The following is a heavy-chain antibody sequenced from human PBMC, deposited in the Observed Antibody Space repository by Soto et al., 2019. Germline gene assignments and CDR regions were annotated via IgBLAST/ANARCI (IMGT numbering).Heavy chain of an antibody. D-gene: IGHD6-13*01. Sequence: QVQLQESGPGLVKPSQTLSLTCTVSGGSISSGGYYWSWIRQHPGKGLEWIGYIYYSGSTYYNPSLKNRITISVDTSKNQFSLKLSSVTAADTAVYYCARARPSPFLIAAVRFDYWGQGTLVTVSS. V-gene: IGHV4-31*03. CDR1: GGSISSGGYY. CDR3: ARARPSPFLIAAVRFDY. J-gene: IGHJ4*02. CDR2: IYYSGST.